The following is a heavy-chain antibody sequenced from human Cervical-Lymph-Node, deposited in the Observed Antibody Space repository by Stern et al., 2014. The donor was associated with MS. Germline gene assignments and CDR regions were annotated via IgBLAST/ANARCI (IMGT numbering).Heavy chain of an antibody. Sequence: QMQLVQSGAEVKKPGSSVTVSCKASGGSFGHYAISWVRQVPGQGPEWMGEITPIFGIANYAKKFQGRVTISADDSSSTAYMELSSLRSDDTALYYCAKLPQKVYCAYCSWGQGTPVTVSS. J-gene: IGHJ4*02. CDR2: ITPIFGIA. V-gene: IGHV1-69*01. D-gene: IGHD2-8*02. CDR1: GGSFGHYA. CDR3: AKLPQKVYCAYCS.